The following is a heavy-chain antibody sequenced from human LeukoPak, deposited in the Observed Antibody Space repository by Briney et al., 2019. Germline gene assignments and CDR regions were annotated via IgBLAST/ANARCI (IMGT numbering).Heavy chain of an antibody. J-gene: IGHJ6*02. CDR1: GXSISSYY. Sequence: SETLSLTCTVSGXSISSYYWSWIRRPPGKGLEWIAYFYYSGSTNYNPSLKSRVTISVDTSKNQFSLKLSSVTAADTAVYYCARDSVLPGIAAAGTDVDGMDVWGQGTTVTVSS. V-gene: IGHV4-59*01. CDR3: ARDSVLPGIAAAGTDVDGMDV. D-gene: IGHD6-13*01. CDR2: FYYSGST.